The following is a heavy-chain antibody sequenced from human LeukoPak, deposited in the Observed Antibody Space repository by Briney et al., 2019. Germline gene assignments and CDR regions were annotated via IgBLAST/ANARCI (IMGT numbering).Heavy chain of an antibody. CDR2: ISGSGGAT. V-gene: IGHV3-23*01. J-gene: IGHJ4*02. CDR1: GFTFSNYA. CDR3: AKDRSSGGSCYNY. Sequence: GGSLRFSCAASGFTFSNYAMTWVRQAPGKGLEWVSGISGSGGATYYADSVKGRFTISRDNSESTVYLQMNSLRVEDTAIYYCAKDRSSGGSCYNYWGRGTQVTVSS. D-gene: IGHD2-15*01.